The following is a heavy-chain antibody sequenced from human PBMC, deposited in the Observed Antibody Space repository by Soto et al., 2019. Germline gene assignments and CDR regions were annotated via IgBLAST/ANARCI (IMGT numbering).Heavy chain of an antibody. D-gene: IGHD3-22*01. Sequence: ASVKVSCKASGGTFSSYAISWVRQAPGQGLEWMGGIIPIFGTANYAQKFQGRVTITADESTSTAYMELSSLRSEDTAVYYCAIHYYDSSGYSYWGQGXLVTVYS. CDR1: GGTFSSYA. J-gene: IGHJ4*02. V-gene: IGHV1-69*13. CDR3: AIHYYDSSGYSY. CDR2: IIPIFGTA.